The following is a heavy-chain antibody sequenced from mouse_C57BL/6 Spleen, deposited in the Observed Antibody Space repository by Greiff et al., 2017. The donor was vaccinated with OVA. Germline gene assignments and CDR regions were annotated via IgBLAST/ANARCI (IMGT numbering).Heavy chain of an antibody. CDR2: ISYDGSN. J-gene: IGHJ2*01. CDR1: GYSITSGYY. D-gene: IGHD2-1*01. V-gene: IGHV3-6*01. Sequence: EVQRVESGPGLVKPSQSLSLTCSVTGYSITSGYYWNWIRQFPGNKLEWMGYISYDGSNNYNPSLKNRISITRDTSKNQFFLKLNSVTTEDTATYYCARGGNYEYFDYWGQGTTLTVSS. CDR3: ARGGNYEYFDY.